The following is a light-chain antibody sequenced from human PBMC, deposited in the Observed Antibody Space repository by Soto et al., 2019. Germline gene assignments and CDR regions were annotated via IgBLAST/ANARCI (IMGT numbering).Light chain of an antibody. CDR3: QPSGISPT. Sequence: EIVLTQSPGTLSLSPGERATLSCRSSHSVSSNYLAWYQQKPGQAPRLLIYDVSSRATGIPDRFSGSGSGTNFNLKNRRLEPVAFAVSFCQPSGISPTFGQGTKVEIK. CDR1: HSVSSNY. V-gene: IGKV3-20*01. J-gene: IGKJ1*01. CDR2: DVS.